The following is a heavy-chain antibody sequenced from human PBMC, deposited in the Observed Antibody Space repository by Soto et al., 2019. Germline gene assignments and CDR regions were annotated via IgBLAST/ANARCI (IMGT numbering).Heavy chain of an antibody. J-gene: IGHJ4*02. CDR2: IYYSGST. CDR1: GGSISSSSYY. D-gene: IGHD2-8*01. CDR3: ARHGRMVYAADY. V-gene: IGHV4-39*01. Sequence: QLQLQESGPGLVKPSETLSLTCTVSGGSISSSSYYWGWIRQPPGKGLEWIGSIYYSGSTYYNPSLKSRVTISVDTSKNQFSLKLSSVTAADTAVYYCARHGRMVYAADYWGQGTLVTVSS.